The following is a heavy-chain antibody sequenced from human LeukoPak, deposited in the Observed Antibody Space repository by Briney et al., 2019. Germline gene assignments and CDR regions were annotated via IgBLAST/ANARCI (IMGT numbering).Heavy chain of an antibody. CDR2: IRSKAYGGTT. J-gene: IGHJ6*04. CDR3: TITPGYRSGHLADV. CDR1: GFTFGDYA. Sequence: PGGSLKLTCTASGFTFGDYAMSWVCHAPEKGLEWVGFIRSKAYGGTTEYAASVKGRFTISRDDSKSIAYLQMNSLKTEDTAVYSCTITPGYRSGHLADVWGKGTTVTVSS. V-gene: IGHV3-49*04. D-gene: IGHD6-19*01.